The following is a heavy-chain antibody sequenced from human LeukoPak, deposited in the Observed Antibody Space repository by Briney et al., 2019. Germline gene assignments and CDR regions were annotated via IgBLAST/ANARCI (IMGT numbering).Heavy chain of an antibody. CDR2: IYSGGST. Sequence: PGGSLRLSCAASGFTVSSNYMSWVRQAPGKGLEWVSVIYSGGSTYYADSVKGRFTISRDNAKNSLYLQMNSLRAEDTAVYYCAREEDAAYFDYWGQGTLVTVSS. CDR1: GFTVSSNY. V-gene: IGHV3-53*01. D-gene: IGHD6-25*01. CDR3: AREEDAAYFDY. J-gene: IGHJ4*02.